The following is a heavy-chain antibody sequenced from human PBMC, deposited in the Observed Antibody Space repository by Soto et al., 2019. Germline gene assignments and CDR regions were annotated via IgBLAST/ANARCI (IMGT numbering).Heavy chain of an antibody. CDR3: VIDRDWAFDM. J-gene: IGHJ3*02. CDR1: GYSFSEYS. CDR2: YGTSRKYI. D-gene: IGHD3-9*01. Sequence: VHLVDSGGALVQPGGSLRISCAASGYSFSEYSMNWVRQAPGKGLEWVSYYGTSRKYIYYADSVRGRFTISRDDAKSSLYLQLNNLRDEDTAVYYCVIDRDWAFDMWGQGTMVTVSS. V-gene: IGHV3-48*02.